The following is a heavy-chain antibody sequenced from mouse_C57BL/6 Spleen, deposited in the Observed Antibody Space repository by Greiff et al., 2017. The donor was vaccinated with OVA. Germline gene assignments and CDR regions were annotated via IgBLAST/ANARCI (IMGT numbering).Heavy chain of an antibody. CDR1: GYTFTDYN. CDR3: AKEGPLYDYDGRCFDY. D-gene: IGHD2-4*01. CDR2: INPNNGGT. Sequence: EVQLQESGPELVKPGASVKMSCKASGYTFTDYNMHWVKQSHGKSLEWIGYINPNNGGTSYNQKFKGKATLTVNKSSSTAYMELRSLTSEDSAVYYCAKEGPLYDYDGRCFDYWGQGTTLTVSS. V-gene: IGHV1-22*01. J-gene: IGHJ2*01.